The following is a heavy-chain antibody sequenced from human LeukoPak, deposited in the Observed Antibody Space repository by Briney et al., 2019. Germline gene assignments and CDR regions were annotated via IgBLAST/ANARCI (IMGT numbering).Heavy chain of an antibody. D-gene: IGHD3-3*01. CDR3: XXXXXXXXXXXXXXWSGYYRYGMDV. CDR1: GFTFSSYS. CDR2: ISSSSSYI. Sequence: GGSLRLSCAASGFTFSSYSMNWVRQAPGKGLEWVSSISSSSSYIYYADSVKGRFTISRDNAKNSLYLQMNSLRAEDTAVYYCXXXXXXXXXXXXXXWSGYYRYGMDVWGQGTTVTVSS. J-gene: IGHJ6*02. V-gene: IGHV3-21*01.